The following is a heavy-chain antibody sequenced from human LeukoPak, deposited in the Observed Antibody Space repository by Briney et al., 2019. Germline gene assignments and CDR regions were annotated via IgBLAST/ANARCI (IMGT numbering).Heavy chain of an antibody. J-gene: IGHJ4*02. CDR2: IRSSSSYI. V-gene: IGHV3-21*01. CDR1: GLTFSSYS. D-gene: IGHD2-8*01. CDR3: ARDIVLMVYALGEYYFDY. Sequence: GRSLRLACAASGLTFSSYSINWVRQAPGKGLEWVSPIRSSSSYIYYADSVKGRFTISRDNAKNSLYLQMNSLRAEDTAVYYCARDIVLMVYALGEYYFDYWGQGTLVTVSS.